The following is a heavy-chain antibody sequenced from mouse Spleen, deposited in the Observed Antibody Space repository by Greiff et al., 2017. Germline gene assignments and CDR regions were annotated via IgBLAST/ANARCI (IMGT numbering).Heavy chain of an antibody. J-gene: IGHJ4*01. CDR1: GFTFSSYA. CDR2: ISSGGGNT. Sequence: EVQVVESGGGLVKLGGSLKLSCAASGFTFSSYAMSWVRQTPEKRLEWVATISSGGGNTYYPDSVKGRFTISRDNAKNTLYLQMSSLKSEDTAMYYCARRRDYAMDYWGQGTSVTVSS. V-gene: IGHV5-9-3*01. CDR3: ARRRDYAMDY.